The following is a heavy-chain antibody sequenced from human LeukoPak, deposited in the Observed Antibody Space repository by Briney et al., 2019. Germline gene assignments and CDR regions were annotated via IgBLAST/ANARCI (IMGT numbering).Heavy chain of an antibody. CDR3: ARDKAVTTEVTQHFQH. D-gene: IGHD4-23*01. Sequence: ASVKVSCKASGYTFNSYGISWVRQAPGQGLEWMGWINAYNGNTNYAQKLQGRVTMTTDTSTSTAYMELRSLRSDDTAVYYCARDKAVTTEVTQHFQHWGQGTLVTVSS. CDR2: INAYNGNT. V-gene: IGHV1-18*01. CDR1: GYTFNSYG. J-gene: IGHJ1*01.